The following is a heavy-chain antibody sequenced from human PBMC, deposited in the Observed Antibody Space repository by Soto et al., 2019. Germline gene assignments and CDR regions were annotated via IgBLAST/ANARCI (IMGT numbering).Heavy chain of an antibody. V-gene: IGHV3-48*01. Sequence: GGSLRLSCAASGFTFSSYSMNWVRQAPGKGLEWVSYISSSSSTIYYADSVKGRFTISRDNAKNSLYLQMNSLRAEDTAVYYCAKSIAAPSSDYWGQGTLVTVSS. J-gene: IGHJ4*02. D-gene: IGHD6-6*01. CDR2: ISSSSSTI. CDR3: AKSIAAPSSDY. CDR1: GFTFSSYS.